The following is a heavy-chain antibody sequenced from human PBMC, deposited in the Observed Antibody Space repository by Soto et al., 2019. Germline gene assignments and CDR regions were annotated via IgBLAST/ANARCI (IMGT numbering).Heavy chain of an antibody. Sequence: TLSLTCTVSGGSISSGGYYWTWIRQHPGKGLEWIGYIYYSGSTYYNPSLKSRVTISVDTSKNQVSLKLSSVTAADTAVYYCAREHRATARESYHYYGMDVWSQGTTVTVSS. J-gene: IGHJ6*02. CDR1: GGSISSGGYY. D-gene: IGHD5-12*01. CDR2: IYYSGST. CDR3: AREHRATARESYHYYGMDV. V-gene: IGHV4-31*03.